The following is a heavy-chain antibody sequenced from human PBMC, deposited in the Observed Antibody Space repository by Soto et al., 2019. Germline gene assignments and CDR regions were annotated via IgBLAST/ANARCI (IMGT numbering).Heavy chain of an antibody. J-gene: IGHJ4*02. Sequence: SETLSLTCTVSGGSISSGGYYWSWIRQHPGKGLEWIGYIYYSGSTYYNPSLKSRVTISVDTSKNQFSLKLSSVTAADTAVYYCARGSGWYAEVDYWGQGTLVTVSS. CDR3: ARGSGWYAEVDY. CDR2: IYYSGST. V-gene: IGHV4-31*03. CDR1: GGSISSGGYY. D-gene: IGHD6-19*01.